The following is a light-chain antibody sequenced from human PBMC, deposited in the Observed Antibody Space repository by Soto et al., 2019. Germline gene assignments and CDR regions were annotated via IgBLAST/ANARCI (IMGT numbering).Light chain of an antibody. J-gene: IGLJ1*01. V-gene: IGLV2-14*01. CDR2: EVS. Sequence: QSFLTQPASVSGSPGQSITISCTGTISDVGNYKYVSWYQQHPGKAPKLMIYEVSNRPSGVSNRFSGSKSGNTASLTISGLQAEDETDYYCFSYTSSGTYVFGTGTKVNVL. CDR3: FSYTSSGTYV. CDR1: ISDVGNYKY.